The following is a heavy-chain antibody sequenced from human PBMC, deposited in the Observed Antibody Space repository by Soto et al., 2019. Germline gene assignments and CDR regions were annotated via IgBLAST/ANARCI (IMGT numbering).Heavy chain of an antibody. CDR3: ARVPSSDTCGSCLLGWFDP. CDR2: IIPIFGTA. J-gene: IGHJ5*02. CDR1: GGTFSSYA. D-gene: IGHD1-26*01. V-gene: IGHV1-69*06. Sequence: GASVKVSCKASGGTFSSYAISWVRQAPGQGLEWMGGIIPIFGTANYAQKFQGRVTITADKSTSTAYMELSSLRSEDTAVYYCARVPSSDTCGSCLLGWFDPWGQGTLVTVSS.